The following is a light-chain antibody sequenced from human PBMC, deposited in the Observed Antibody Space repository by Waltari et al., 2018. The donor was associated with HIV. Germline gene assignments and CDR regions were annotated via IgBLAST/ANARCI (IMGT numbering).Light chain of an antibody. J-gene: IGLJ2*01. V-gene: IGLV2-8*01. CDR2: EVN. CDR1: SSAVGGFDY. CDR3: SSYKDANDVV. Sequence: QSALTQPPSASGSPGQSVTISCPGTSSAVGGFDYVSWYHQQPPKAPKLILYEVNRRPSGVPDRFSGSKSGNTASLTVSGLQPEDEGDYYCSSYKDANDVVFGGGTKLTVL.